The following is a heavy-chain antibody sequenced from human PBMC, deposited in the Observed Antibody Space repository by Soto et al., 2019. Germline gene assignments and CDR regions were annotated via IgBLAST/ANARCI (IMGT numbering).Heavy chain of an antibody. CDR3: ARQPYSSGWPRGRDLDY. CDR2: ISADNGNT. J-gene: IGHJ4*02. Sequence: QVQLVQSGAEVKNPGASVKVSCKASGYTFTSYGISWVRQAPGQGFEWMGRISADNGNTNSAQKFQGRVSMTRETSTSTAYMELRSLRADDTAVYYCARQPYSSGWPRGRDLDYWGQGTLVTVSS. CDR1: GYTFTSYG. V-gene: IGHV1-18*01. D-gene: IGHD6-19*01.